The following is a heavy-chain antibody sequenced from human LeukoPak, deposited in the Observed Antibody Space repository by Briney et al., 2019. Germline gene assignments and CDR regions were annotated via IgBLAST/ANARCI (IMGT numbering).Heavy chain of an antibody. J-gene: IGHJ4*02. D-gene: IGHD3-22*01. Sequence: SDTLSLTCTVSGGSISGYHCSWIRQPPGQGLERMAYIHSTGVGNYSPSLRSRVTMSVATSKNQCSLKLNSVSAADSAVYYCARFSPFFDSSVHYLDYWGPGILVTVSS. CDR3: ARFSPFFDSSVHYLDY. CDR2: IHSTGVG. V-gene: IGHV4-59*08. CDR1: GGSISGYH.